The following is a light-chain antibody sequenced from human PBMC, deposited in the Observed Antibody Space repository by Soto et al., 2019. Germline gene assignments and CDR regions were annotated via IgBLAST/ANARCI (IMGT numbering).Light chain of an antibody. Sequence: EIVLTQSPGTLSLSPGERATLSCRASQSASSNYLAWYQQKPGQAHTLLIYAASTSATGIPDRFSGSGSRTDFTRTISRLQPEYCAVYYCQQYGRSPPLIFGGGTKGEIK. CDR2: AAS. CDR1: QSASSNY. J-gene: IGKJ4*01. V-gene: IGKV3-20*01. CDR3: QQYGRSPPLI.